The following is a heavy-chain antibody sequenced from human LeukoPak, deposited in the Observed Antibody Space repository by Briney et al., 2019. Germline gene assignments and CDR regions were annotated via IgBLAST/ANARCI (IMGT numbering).Heavy chain of an antibody. CDR2: ISSSSSTI. V-gene: IGHV3-48*02. D-gene: IGHD5-18*01. Sequence: PGGSLGLSCAASGFTFSSYSMNWVRQAPGKGLEWVSYISSSSSTIYYADSVKGRFTISRDNAKNSLYLQMNSLRDEDTAVYYCARDPRGYSYGYRPFYYFDYWGQGTLVTVSS. J-gene: IGHJ4*02. CDR3: ARDPRGYSYGYRPFYYFDY. CDR1: GFTFSSYS.